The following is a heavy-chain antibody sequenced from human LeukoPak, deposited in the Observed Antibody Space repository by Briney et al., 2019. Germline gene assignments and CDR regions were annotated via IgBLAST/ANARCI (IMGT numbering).Heavy chain of an antibody. D-gene: IGHD2-21*02. Sequence: GGSLRLSCEASGFDFPNYGMHWVRQAADKGLDWVAYIRFDGSIKNYADSVRGRFTISRDNSKNSLYLQMNSLRSEDTGLYFCARDLGSGDHGLLVWGQGTLLTVSS. CDR1: GFDFPNYG. CDR3: ARDLGSGDHGLLV. CDR2: IRFDGSIK. J-gene: IGHJ4*02. V-gene: IGHV3-30*02.